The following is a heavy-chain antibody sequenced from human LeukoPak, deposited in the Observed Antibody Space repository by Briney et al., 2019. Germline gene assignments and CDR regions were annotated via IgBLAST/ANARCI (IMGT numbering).Heavy chain of an antibody. J-gene: IGHJ5*02. D-gene: IGHD3-22*01. CDR2: IYYSGST. CDR1: GFTFSSYA. CDR3: ARDNSSGYYFNWFDP. V-gene: IGHV4-59*01. Sequence: GSLRLSCAASGFTFSSYAMSWIRQPPGKGLEWIGYIYYSGSTNYNPSLKSRVTISVDTSKNQFSLKLSSVTAADTAVYYCARDNSSGYYFNWFDPWGQGTLVTVSS.